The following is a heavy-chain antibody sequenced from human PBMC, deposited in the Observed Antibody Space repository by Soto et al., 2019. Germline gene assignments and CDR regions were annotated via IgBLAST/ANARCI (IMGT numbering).Heavy chain of an antibody. Sequence: LRLSCVDSGFPFSSYAMSWVRQTPGKGLEWVSGISGSGGRTYYADSVKGRFTISRDNSNNTLSLQMHILRVEDTAVYFCAKGGYYSLFDIWGQGTLVPVSS. CDR2: ISGSGGRT. CDR1: GFPFSSYA. CDR3: AKGGYYSLFDI. V-gene: IGHV3-23*01. J-gene: IGHJ3*02. D-gene: IGHD3-16*01.